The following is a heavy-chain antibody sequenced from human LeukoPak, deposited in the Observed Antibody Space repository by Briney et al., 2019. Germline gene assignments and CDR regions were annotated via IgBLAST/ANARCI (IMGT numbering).Heavy chain of an antibody. D-gene: IGHD2/OR15-2a*01. CDR3: VSFYETY. Sequence: PGRSLRLSCAASRFTFSSYGMHWVRQAPGKGLEWVAVIWYDGSNKYYADSVKGRFTISRDNAKNTVYLQMNSLRAEDTAVYYCVSFYETYWGRGTLVTVSS. CDR1: RFTFSSYG. V-gene: IGHV3-33*03. J-gene: IGHJ4*02. CDR2: IWYDGSNK.